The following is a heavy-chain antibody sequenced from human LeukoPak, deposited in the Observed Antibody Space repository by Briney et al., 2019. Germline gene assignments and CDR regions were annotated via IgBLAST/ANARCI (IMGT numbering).Heavy chain of an antibody. CDR1: GFTFSSYS. D-gene: IGHD3-3*01. CDR2: ISSSSSYI. V-gene: IGHV3-21*01. CDR3: ARDRLDLYYDFWSGYYTDY. J-gene: IGHJ4*02. Sequence: GGSLRLSCAASGFTFSSYSMNWVRQAPGKGLEWVSSISSSSSYIYYADSVKGRFTISRDNAKNSLYLQMNSLRAKDTAVYYCARDRLDLYYDFWSGYYTDYWGQGTLVTVSS.